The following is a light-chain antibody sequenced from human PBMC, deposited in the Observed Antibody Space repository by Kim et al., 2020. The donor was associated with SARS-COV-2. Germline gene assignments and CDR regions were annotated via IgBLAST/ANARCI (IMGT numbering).Light chain of an antibody. Sequence: PGERATLSCRASQSVSSYLAWYQQKPGQAPRLLIYDASNRATCIPARFSGSGSGTDFTLTISSLEPEDFAVYYCQQRSNWPPGLTFGGGTKVDIK. J-gene: IGKJ4*01. CDR2: DAS. CDR3: QQRSNWPPGLT. V-gene: IGKV3-11*01. CDR1: QSVSSY.